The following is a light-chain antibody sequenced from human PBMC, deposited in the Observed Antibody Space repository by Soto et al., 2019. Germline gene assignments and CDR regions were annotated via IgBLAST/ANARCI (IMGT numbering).Light chain of an antibody. CDR2: DAS. V-gene: IGKV3-11*01. J-gene: IGKJ1*01. CDR3: QQRSNWPT. CDR1: QSVSSY. Sequence: EIVLTQSPATLSLSPGERATLSCRASQSVSSYLAWYQQKPGQAPRLLIYDASNRATGIPARLSGSGSGTDFTLTISSLEPEDVAVYYCQQRSNWPTFGQGTKVDIK.